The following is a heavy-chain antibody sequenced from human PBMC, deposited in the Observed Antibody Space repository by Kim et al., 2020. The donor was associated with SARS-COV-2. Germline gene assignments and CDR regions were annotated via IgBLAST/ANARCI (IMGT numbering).Heavy chain of an antibody. CDR1: GFTFSSYG. CDR2: ISYDGSNK. V-gene: IGHV3-30*18. CDR3: AKDSTVTSPFDY. D-gene: IGHD4-17*01. J-gene: IGHJ4*02. Sequence: GGSLRLSCAASGFTFSSYGMHWVRQAPGKGLEWVAVISYDGSNKYYADSVKGRFTISRDNSKNTLYLQMNSLRAEDTAVYYCAKDSTVTSPFDYWGQGTLVTVSS.